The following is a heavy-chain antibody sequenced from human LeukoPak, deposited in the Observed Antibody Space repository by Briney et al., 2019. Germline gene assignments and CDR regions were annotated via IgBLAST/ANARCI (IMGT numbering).Heavy chain of an antibody. D-gene: IGHD5-12*01. CDR2: INPNSGGT. CDR3: ARGGYIVATIAYY. V-gene: IGHV1-2*02. Sequence: ASVKVSCKASGYTFTSYGISWVRQAPGQGLEWMGWINPNSGGTNYAQKFQGRVTMTRDTSISTAYMELSRLRSDDTAVYYCARGGYIVATIAYYWGQGTLVTVSS. J-gene: IGHJ4*02. CDR1: GYTFTSYG.